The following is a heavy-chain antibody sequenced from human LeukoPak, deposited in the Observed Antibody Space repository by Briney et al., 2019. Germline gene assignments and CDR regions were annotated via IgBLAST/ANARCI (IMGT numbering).Heavy chain of an antibody. CDR2: IYYSGST. CDR1: GGSFSGYY. V-gene: IGHV4-59*01. CDR3: ARVFRGVDY. J-gene: IGHJ4*02. D-gene: IGHD3-10*01. Sequence: KASETLSLTCAVYGGSFSGYYWSWIRQPPGKGLEWIGYIYYSGSTNYNPSLKSRVTISVDTSKNQFSLKLSSVTAADTAVYYCARVFRGVDYWGQGTLITVSS.